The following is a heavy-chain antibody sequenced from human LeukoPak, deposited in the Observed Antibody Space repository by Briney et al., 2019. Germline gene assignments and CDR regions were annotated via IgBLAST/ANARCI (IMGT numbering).Heavy chain of an antibody. V-gene: IGHV3-23*01. J-gene: IGHJ4*02. CDR2: VSGNGGST. CDR1: GFTFSNYA. CDR3: AKDSGGTAVDLDY. D-gene: IGHD2-15*01. Sequence: PGGSLRLSCAASGFTFSNYAMSWVRQAPGKGLEWVSVVSGNGGSTYCADSVKGRFTISRDNSKNTLYLQMSSLRVEDTAVYYCAKDSGGTAVDLDYWGQGTLVTVSS.